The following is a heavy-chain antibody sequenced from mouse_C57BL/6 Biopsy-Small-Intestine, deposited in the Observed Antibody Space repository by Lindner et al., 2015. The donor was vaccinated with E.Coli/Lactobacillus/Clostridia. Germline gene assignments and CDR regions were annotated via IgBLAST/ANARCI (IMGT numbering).Heavy chain of an antibody. CDR1: GYTFTSYG. CDR2: IYPRSGNT. D-gene: IGHD2-3*01. CDR3: ARGYDGYYRYFDV. J-gene: IGHJ1*03. Sequence: VQLQESGAGLARPGASVKLSCKASGYTFTSYGISWVKQRTGQGLEWIGEIYPRSGNTYYNEKFKGKATLTVDKSSSTAYMELRSLTSEDSAVYFCARGYDGYYRYFDVWGTGTTVTVSS. V-gene: IGHV1-81*01.